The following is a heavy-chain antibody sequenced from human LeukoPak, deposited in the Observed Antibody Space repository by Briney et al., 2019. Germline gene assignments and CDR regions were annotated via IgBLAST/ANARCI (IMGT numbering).Heavy chain of an antibody. J-gene: IGHJ4*02. V-gene: IGHV1-18*01. Sequence: ASVKVSCKASGYSFINYGISWVRQAPGQGLEWMGWISANNGNTKYVQKFQGRVTMTTDTATSTAYMEVRSLTSDDTAVYYCARVDILTGYYFFDNWGRGTLVTVSS. CDR1: GYSFINYG. D-gene: IGHD3-9*01. CDR3: ARVDILTGYYFFDN. CDR2: ISANNGNT.